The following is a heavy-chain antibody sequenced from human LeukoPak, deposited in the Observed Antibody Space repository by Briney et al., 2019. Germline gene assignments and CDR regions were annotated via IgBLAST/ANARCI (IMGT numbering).Heavy chain of an antibody. J-gene: IGHJ3*02. CDR1: GFTVSSNY. D-gene: IGHD6-19*01. CDR2: IYSGGST. CDR3: ARDGSSGSRDAFDI. V-gene: IGHV3-53*01. Sequence: GGSLRLSCAASGFTVSSNYMSWVRQAPGKGLEWVSVIYSGGSTYYADSVKGRFTISRDNSKNTLYPQMNSLRAEDTAVYYCARDGSSGSRDAFDIWGQGTMVTVSS.